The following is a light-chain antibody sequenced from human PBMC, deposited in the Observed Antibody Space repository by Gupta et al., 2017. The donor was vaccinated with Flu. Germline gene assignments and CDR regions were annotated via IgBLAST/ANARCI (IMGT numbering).Light chain of an antibody. CDR3: QQSSITPLT. J-gene: IGKJ4*02. Sequence: GDKRTITCRASKQSSSNYKWYHQKPGKDPKLLIYAVASLQSGGPSRFSSSRCCTEFTLTISSLQPEDVATNYCQQSSITPLTFGGGTNVEIK. CDR1: KQSSSN. V-gene: IGKV1-39*01. CDR2: AVA.